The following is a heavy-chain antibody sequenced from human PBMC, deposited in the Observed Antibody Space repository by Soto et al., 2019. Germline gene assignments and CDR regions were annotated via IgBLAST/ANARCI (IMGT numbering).Heavy chain of an antibody. CDR1: GDSVSSNRVV. V-gene: IGHV6-1*01. CDR2: TYYRSKWDN. J-gene: IGHJ6*03. CDR3: ATRASGFSYGEDYYYYIDV. D-gene: IGHD5-18*01. Sequence: SQTLSLTCAISGDSVSSNRVVWNWIRQSPSRGLEWLGRTYYRSKWDNDYAVSVKSRIIINPDTSKNQFSLQLNSVTPEDTAVYYCATRASGFSYGEDYYYYIDVWGKGTTVTVSS.